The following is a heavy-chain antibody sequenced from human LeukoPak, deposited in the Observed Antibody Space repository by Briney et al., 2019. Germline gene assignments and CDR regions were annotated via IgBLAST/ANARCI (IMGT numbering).Heavy chain of an antibody. V-gene: IGHV3-15*01. D-gene: IGHD2-21*01. CDR1: GFNFNNAW. J-gene: IGHJ6*03. Sequence: PGGSLRLSCAASGFNFNNAWRTWVRQAPGRGLEWIGRIKSKADGGTKDYDARVKDRFTITRNDSKTTRYLQMNTLKAEDTAVYYCARGVVVIARPYYYMDVWGKGTTVTVSS. CDR2: IKSKADGGTK. CDR3: ARGVVVIARPYYYMDV.